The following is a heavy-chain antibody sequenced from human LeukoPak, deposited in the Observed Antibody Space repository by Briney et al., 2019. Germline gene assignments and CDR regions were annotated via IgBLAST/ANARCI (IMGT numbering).Heavy chain of an antibody. CDR2: ISGSGGST. CDR1: GFTFSSYA. Sequence: GSLRLSCAASGFTFSSYAMSWVRQAPGKGLEWVSAISGSGGSTYYADSVKGRFTISRDNSKNTLYLQMNSLRAEDTAVYYCAKGMIVVVITGALDYWGQGTLVTVSS. CDR3: AKGMIVVVITGALDY. D-gene: IGHD3-22*01. V-gene: IGHV3-23*01. J-gene: IGHJ4*02.